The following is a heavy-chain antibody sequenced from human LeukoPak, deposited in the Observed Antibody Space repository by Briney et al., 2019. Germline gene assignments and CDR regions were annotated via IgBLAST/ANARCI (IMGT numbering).Heavy chain of an antibody. CDR1: GGSISSSNNY. V-gene: IGHV4-39*07. J-gene: IGHJ4*02. Sequence: SETLSLTCTVSGGSISSSNNYWVWIRQPPSKGLEWIGSMYYSGSIFYSPSLKSRVTISINTSKNQFSLKVSSVTAADTAVYYCARTRVPGSYSPKGPFDYWGQGTLVTVSS. D-gene: IGHD1-26*01. CDR3: ARTRVPGSYSPKGPFDY. CDR2: MYYSGSI.